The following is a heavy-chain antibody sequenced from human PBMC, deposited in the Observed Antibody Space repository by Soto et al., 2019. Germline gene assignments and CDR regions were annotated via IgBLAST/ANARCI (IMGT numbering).Heavy chain of an antibody. V-gene: IGHV1-8*01. J-gene: IGHJ4*02. Sequence: ASVKVSCKASGYTFTSYDINWVRQATGQGLEWMGWMNPNSGNTGYAQKFQGRVTMTRNTSISTAYMELSSLRSEDTAVYYCARGRRITIFGVVMAHYYFDYWGQGTLVTAPQ. CDR3: ARGRRITIFGVVMAHYYFDY. D-gene: IGHD3-3*01. CDR1: GYTFTSYD. CDR2: MNPNSGNT.